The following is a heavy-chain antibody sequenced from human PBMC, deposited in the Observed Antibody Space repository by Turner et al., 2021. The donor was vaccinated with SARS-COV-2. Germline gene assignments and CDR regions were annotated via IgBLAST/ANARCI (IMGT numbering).Heavy chain of an antibody. V-gene: IGHV1-24*01. CDR1: GYSLTELS. Sequence: QVQLVQSGAEVKKPGASVKVSCKVSGYSLTELSMHWVRQAPGKGLEWMGGFDPEDGETIYAQKFQGRVTITEDTSTDTAYMELSSLRSEDTAVYYCATGVAVAGTPSEYYYYYGMDVWGQGTTVTVSS. J-gene: IGHJ6*02. CDR2: FDPEDGET. CDR3: ATGVAVAGTPSEYYYYYGMDV. D-gene: IGHD6-19*01.